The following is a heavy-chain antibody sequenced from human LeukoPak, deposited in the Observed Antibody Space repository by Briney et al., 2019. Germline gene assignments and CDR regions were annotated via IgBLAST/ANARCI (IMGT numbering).Heavy chain of an antibody. CDR1: GFTFSDYY. Sequence: KAGGSLRLSCAASGFTFSDYYMSWIRQAPGKGLEWVSYISSSGSTIYYADSVKGRFTISRDNAKNSLYLQMNSLRAEDTAVYYCARDPRIVSGYYLVWGQGTLVTVSS. V-gene: IGHV3-11*04. CDR3: ARDPRIVSGYYLV. J-gene: IGHJ4*02. CDR2: ISSSGSTI. D-gene: IGHD3-22*01.